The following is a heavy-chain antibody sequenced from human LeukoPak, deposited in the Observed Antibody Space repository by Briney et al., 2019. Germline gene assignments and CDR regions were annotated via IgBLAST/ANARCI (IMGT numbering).Heavy chain of an antibody. D-gene: IGHD2-15*01. CDR2: ISAYNGNT. J-gene: IGHJ3*02. V-gene: IGHV1-18*01. Sequence: ASVKVSCKAPGYTFTSYGISWVRQAPGQGLEWMGCISAYNGNTNYAQKLQGRVTMTTDTSTSTAYMELRSLRSDDTAVYYCARAPPFSGGSCYSLECMAFDIWGQGTMVTVSS. CDR1: GYTFTSYG. CDR3: ARAPPFSGGSCYSLECMAFDI.